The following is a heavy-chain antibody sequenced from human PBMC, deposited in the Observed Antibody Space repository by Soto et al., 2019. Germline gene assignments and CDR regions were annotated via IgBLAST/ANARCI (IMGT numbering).Heavy chain of an antibody. Sequence: GASVKVSCKASGGTFSSYATSWVRQAPGQGLEWMGGIIPIFGTANYAQKFQGRVTITADESTSTAYMELSSLRSEDTAVYYCARWGAAYCGGDCYLFDYWGQGTLVTVSS. CDR2: IIPIFGTA. CDR1: GGTFSSYA. CDR3: ARWGAAYCGGDCYLFDY. D-gene: IGHD2-21*02. J-gene: IGHJ4*02. V-gene: IGHV1-69*13.